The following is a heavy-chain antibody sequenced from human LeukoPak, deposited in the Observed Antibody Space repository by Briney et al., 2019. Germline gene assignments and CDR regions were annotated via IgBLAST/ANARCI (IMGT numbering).Heavy chain of an antibody. D-gene: IGHD6-6*01. V-gene: IGHV3-7*03. CDR3: AREKGYSSSYDY. CDR1: GFTFSSYA. J-gene: IGHJ4*02. Sequence: GGSLRLSCAASGFTFSSYAMSWVRQAPGKGLEWVANINPDGSEENYVDSAKGRFTISRDNAKSSLYLQMNSLRPEDTAVYYCAREKGYSSSYDYWGQGTLVTVSS. CDR2: INPDGSEE.